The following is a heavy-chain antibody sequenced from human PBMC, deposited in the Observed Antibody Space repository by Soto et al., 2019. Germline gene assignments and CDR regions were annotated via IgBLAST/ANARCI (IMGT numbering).Heavy chain of an antibody. CDR2: IYNCGST. CDR3: ARGPSGDKVDY. Sequence: QVQLQESGPGVVEPSQNLSLTCTVSGGSINNNGYFWSWIRQPPGCGLELIGDIYNCGSTYSNPSLKSRLTISVDTSKNQFSLKLSSVTAADTAVYYCARGPSGDKVDYWGQGTLVTVSS. CDR1: GGSINNNGYF. J-gene: IGHJ4*02. D-gene: IGHD1-26*01. V-gene: IGHV4-30-4*01.